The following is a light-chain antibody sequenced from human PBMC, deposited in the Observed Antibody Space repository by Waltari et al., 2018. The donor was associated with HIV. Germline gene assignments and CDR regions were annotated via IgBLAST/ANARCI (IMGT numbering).Light chain of an antibody. Sequence: QSALTQPASASGSPGQSITISCTGTSSDVGGYNYVSWYQQHPGKAPKLMIYEVSNRPSGVCNRFSGSKSGNTASLTISGLQAEDEADYYCSSYTSSSTRVFGGGTNLTVL. CDR2: EVS. CDR3: SSYTSSSTRV. CDR1: SSDVGGYNY. J-gene: IGLJ3*02. V-gene: IGLV2-14*01.